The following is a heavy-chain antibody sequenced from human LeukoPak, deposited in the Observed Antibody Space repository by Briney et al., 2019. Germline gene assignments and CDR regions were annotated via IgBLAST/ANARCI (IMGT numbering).Heavy chain of an antibody. V-gene: IGHV3-73*01. CDR2: IRSKRNNYAT. CDR3: TRRFGVNSWWFDP. D-gene: IGHD4-23*01. CDR1: GFTFSTYG. J-gene: IGHJ5*02. Sequence: GGSLRLSCAGSGFTFSTYGMSWVRQPPGKGLEWVGRIRSKRNNYATAYAASVKGRFTISRDDSRNTAYLQMDSQKTEDTAVYYCTRRFGVNSWWFDPWGQGTLVTVSS.